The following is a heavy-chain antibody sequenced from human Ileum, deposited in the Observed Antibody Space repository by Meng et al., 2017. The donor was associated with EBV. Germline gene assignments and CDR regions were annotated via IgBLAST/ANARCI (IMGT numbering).Heavy chain of an antibody. CDR1: GYTFANYG. Sequence: HVQPGQSGTEVKKPVCCGQVSCKASGYTFANYGITWVRQAPGQGLEWMRWISAYNGNTNYAQKLQGRVTMTTDTSTSTDYMELRSLRSDDTAVYYCARDRQCGYWGQGTLVTVSS. D-gene: IGHD6-19*01. J-gene: IGHJ4*02. V-gene: IGHV1-18*01. CDR3: ARDRQCGY. CDR2: ISAYNGNT.